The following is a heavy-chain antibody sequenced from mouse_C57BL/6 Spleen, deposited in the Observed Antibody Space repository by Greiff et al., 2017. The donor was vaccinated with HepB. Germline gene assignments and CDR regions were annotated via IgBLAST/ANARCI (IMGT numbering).Heavy chain of an antibody. CDR2: IYPGSGNT. V-gene: IGHV1-76*01. Sequence: VQLQQSGAELVRPGASVKLSCKASGYTFTDYYINWVKQRPGQGLEWIARIYPGSGNTYYNEKFKGKATLTAEKSSSTAYMQLSSLTSEDSAVYFCARRIGGLRQEGYAMDYWGQGTSVTVSS. J-gene: IGHJ4*01. CDR3: ARRIGGLRQEGYAMDY. CDR1: GYTFTDYY. D-gene: IGHD2-4*01.